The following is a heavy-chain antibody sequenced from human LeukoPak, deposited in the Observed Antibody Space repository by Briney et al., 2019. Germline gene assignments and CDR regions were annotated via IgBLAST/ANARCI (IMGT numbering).Heavy chain of an antibody. V-gene: IGHV1-46*01. Sequence: GASVKVSCKASGYTFTSYYIHWVRQAPGQGLEWMGIINPRDGSTNYAQKFQGRATMTRDMSTSTVYMELSSLRSEDTAVYYCARGEISGSYYQGTFDYWGQGTLVTVSS. D-gene: IGHD1-26*01. J-gene: IGHJ4*02. CDR2: INPRDGST. CDR1: GYTFTSYY. CDR3: ARGEISGSYYQGTFDY.